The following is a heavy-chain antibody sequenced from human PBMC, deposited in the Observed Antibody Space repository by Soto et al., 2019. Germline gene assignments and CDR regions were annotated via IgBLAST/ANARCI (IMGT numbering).Heavy chain of an antibody. D-gene: IGHD2-15*01. J-gene: IGHJ4*02. V-gene: IGHV4-59*01. CDR1: GVSFSTYX. CDR3: ARDQGGPFDY. CDR2: IYYSGSS. Sequence: XVXXQXSGPGLVKPSETLSLTCTVSGVSFSTYXWSWIRQAPGKGLEWIGYIYYSGSSNYNPSLKSRVTMSVDTSKNQLSLKLSSVTAADTAVYYCARDQGGPFDYWGQGTLVTVAS.